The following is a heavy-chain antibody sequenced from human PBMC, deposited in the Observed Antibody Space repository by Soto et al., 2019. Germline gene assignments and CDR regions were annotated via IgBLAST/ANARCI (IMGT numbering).Heavy chain of an antibody. CDR1: GGTFSSYS. J-gene: IGHJ4*02. CDR3: ARSEAYCGGDCYSYY. V-gene: IGHV1-69*01. D-gene: IGHD2-21*02. CDR2: IIPIFGTA. Sequence: VSCKASGGTFSSYSISWVRQAPRQGLEWMGGIIPIFGTANYAQKFQGRVTITADESTSTAYMELSSLRSEDTDVYYCARSEAYCGGDCYSYYWGQGTQVTVSS.